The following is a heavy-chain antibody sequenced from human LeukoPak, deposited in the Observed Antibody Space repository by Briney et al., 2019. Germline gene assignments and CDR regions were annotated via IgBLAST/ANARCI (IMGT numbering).Heavy chain of an antibody. CDR1: GFTFSSYG. J-gene: IGHJ4*02. V-gene: IGHV3-33*01. CDR3: TVPAANTTFDY. CDR2: IWYDGSNK. D-gene: IGHD2-2*01. Sequence: GGSLRLSCAASGFTFSSYGMHWVRQAPGKGLEWVAVIWYDGSNKYYADSVKGRFTISRDNSKNTLYLQMNSLKTEDTAVYYCTVPAANTTFDYWGQGTLVTVSS.